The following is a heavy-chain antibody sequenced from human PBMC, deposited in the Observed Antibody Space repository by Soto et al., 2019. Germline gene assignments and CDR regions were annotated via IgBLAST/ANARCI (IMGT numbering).Heavy chain of an antibody. CDR2: ISAYNGNT. V-gene: IGHV1-18*01. CDR1: GYTFTSYG. J-gene: IGHJ4*02. CDR3: ARDSYDYVWGSYRSPEGVDY. D-gene: IGHD3-16*02. Sequence: QVQLVQSGAEVKKPGASVKVSCKASGYTFTSYGISWVRQAPGQGLEWMGWISAYNGNTNYAQKLQGRVTMTTVTDTSTAYMDLRSLRSDDTAVYYCARDSYDYVWGSYRSPEGVDYWGQGTLVTVSS.